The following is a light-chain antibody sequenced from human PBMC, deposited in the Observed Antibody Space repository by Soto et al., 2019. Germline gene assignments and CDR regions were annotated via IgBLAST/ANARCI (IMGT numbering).Light chain of an antibody. CDR3: QQYGSSPRT. Sequence: EVVLTQSPGTLSLSPGERATLSCRASQSVSSTNLAWYQQKPGQAPRLLIYAASSRVTGIPDRFSGSGSGTDFTLTISRLEPEDFAVYYCQQYGSSPRTFGQGTKVEIK. CDR2: AAS. V-gene: IGKV3-20*01. J-gene: IGKJ1*01. CDR1: QSVSSTN.